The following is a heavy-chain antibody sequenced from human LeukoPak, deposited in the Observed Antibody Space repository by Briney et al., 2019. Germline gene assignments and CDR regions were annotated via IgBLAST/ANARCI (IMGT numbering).Heavy chain of an antibody. CDR2: ISGSGGST. CDR1: GFTFSSYA. CDR3: AKGLGYCSGGSCYSDYYYGMDV. V-gene: IGHV3-23*01. Sequence: GGSLRLSCAASGFTFSSYAMSWVRQAPGKGLEWVSAISGSGGSTYYADSVKGRFTISRDNSKNTLYLQMNNLRAEDTAVYYCAKGLGYCSGGSCYSDYYYGMDVWGKGTTVTVSS. J-gene: IGHJ6*04. D-gene: IGHD2-15*01.